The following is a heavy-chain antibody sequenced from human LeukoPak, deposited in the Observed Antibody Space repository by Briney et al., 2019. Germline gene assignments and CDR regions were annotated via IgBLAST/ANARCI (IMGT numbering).Heavy chain of an antibody. J-gene: IGHJ4*02. V-gene: IGHV3-30-3*01. CDR2: VSSDGINK. Sequence: VAVVSSDGINKYYADSVKGRFTISRDNSKNTLYLQMNSLRPEDTAVYYCAREKDYGDYIDFWGQGTLVTVSS. D-gene: IGHD4-17*01. CDR3: AREKDYGDYIDF.